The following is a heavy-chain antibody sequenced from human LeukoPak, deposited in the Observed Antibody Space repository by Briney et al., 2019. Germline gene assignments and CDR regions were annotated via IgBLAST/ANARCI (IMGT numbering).Heavy chain of an antibody. CDR1: GYTFTSYW. CDR2: IYPGDSDT. D-gene: IGHD2-15*01. J-gene: IGHJ4*02. CDR3: ARVLTKAGVAATVFDY. V-gene: IGHV5-51*01. Sequence: RGESLKISGKGSGYTFTSYWIGWVRQLPGKGLEWMGIIYPGDSDTKYRPSFQGQLTISADKSITTAYLQWSSLKASDTAMYYCARVLTKAGVAATVFDYWGQGTLVTVSS.